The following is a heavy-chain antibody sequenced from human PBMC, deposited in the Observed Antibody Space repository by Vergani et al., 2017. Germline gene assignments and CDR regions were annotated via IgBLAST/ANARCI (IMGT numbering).Heavy chain of an antibody. CDR1: GGSISSYY. CDR2: IYYSGST. CDR3: ARDRGLRYYAFDS. Sequence: QVQLQESGPGLVKPSETLSLTCTVSGGSISSYYWSWIRQPPGKGLEWIGYIYYSGSTNYNPSLKSRGTISVDTSKNQFSLKLSSVTAADTAVYYCARDRGLRYYAFDSGGQGTMVTVSS. V-gene: IGHV4-59*01. J-gene: IGHJ3*02. D-gene: IGHD4-17*01.